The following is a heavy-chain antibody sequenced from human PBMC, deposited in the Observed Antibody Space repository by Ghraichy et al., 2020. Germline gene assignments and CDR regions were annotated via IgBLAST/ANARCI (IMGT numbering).Heavy chain of an antibody. CDR2: TYYRSKWYD. V-gene: IGHV6-1*01. CDR3: ARGWAGTPAFDY. J-gene: IGHJ4*02. Sequence: SQTLSLTCAISGDSVSSNIAAWNWIRQSPSRGLEWLGRTYYRSKWYDDYADSVKSRISINPDTSKNQFSLQLNSVTPEDTAVYYCARGWAGTPAFDYWGQGTLVTVSS. D-gene: IGHD6-19*01. CDR1: GDSVSSNIAA.